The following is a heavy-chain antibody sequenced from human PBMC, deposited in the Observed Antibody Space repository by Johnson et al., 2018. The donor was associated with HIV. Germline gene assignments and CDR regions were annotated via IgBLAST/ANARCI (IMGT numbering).Heavy chain of an antibody. D-gene: IGHD3-16*02. Sequence: VQLVESGGGVVQPGGSLRLSCAASGFTFSSYGMHWVRQAPGKGLEWISTINWNGGRTGYVDSLKGRFTISRDNAKNSLYMQMDSLRPEDTALYYCVRGGLGYQNFHDRFDVWGQGTVVTVSS. J-gene: IGHJ3*01. CDR3: VRGGLGYQNFHDRFDV. CDR2: INWNGGRT. V-gene: IGHV3-20*04. CDR1: GFTFSSYG.